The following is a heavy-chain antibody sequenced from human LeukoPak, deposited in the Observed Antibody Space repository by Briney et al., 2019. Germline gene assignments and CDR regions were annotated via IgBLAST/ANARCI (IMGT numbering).Heavy chain of an antibody. D-gene: IGHD1-26*01. Sequence: SETLSLTCTVSSGSISTYYRTWIRQPPGKRLEWIGFIHYTGSTNYNPSLKSRVTISVDTSKNQFSLKLNSVTAADTAVYYCARSSGSRYYIDYWGQGTLVTVSS. V-gene: IGHV4-59*01. CDR2: IHYTGST. CDR1: SGSISTYY. J-gene: IGHJ4*02. CDR3: ARSSGSRYYIDY.